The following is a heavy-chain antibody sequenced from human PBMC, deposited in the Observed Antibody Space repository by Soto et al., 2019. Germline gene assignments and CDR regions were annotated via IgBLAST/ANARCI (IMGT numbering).Heavy chain of an antibody. J-gene: IGHJ6*02. D-gene: IGHD5-18*01. Sequence: PSETLSLTCTVSGGSISSYYWSWIRQPPGKGLEWIGYIYYSGSTNYNPSLKSRVTISVDTSKNQFSLKLSSVTAADTAVYYCARNIHLYYYYGMDVWGQGTTVTVSS. CDR3: ARNIHLYYYYGMDV. V-gene: IGHV4-59*01. CDR1: GGSISSYY. CDR2: IYYSGST.